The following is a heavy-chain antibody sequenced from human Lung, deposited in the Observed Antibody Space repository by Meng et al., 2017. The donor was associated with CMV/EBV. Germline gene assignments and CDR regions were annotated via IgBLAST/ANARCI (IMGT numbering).Heavy chain of an antibody. D-gene: IGHD6-13*01. CDR1: GYTFTNYY. V-gene: IGHV1-2*02. CDR2: IKPNSGAT. J-gene: IGHJ4*02. CDR3: ARAPGLSLAAAASDAYFDK. Sequence: ASXXVSXKASGYTFTNYYIHWVRQAPGQGLEWMGWIKPNSGATNYVQKFQGRLTVTRDTSITTAYMELTRLRSDDTAVYYCARAPGLSLAAAASDAYFDKWXQGTLVT.